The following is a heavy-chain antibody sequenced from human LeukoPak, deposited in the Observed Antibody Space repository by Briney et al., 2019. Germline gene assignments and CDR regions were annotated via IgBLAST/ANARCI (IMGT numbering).Heavy chain of an antibody. J-gene: IGHJ1*01. D-gene: IGHD4-17*01. V-gene: IGHV3-23*01. CDR2: ISGSGGST. Sequence: GGSLRLSCAASGFTFSNYAMSWVRQAPGKGLEWVSSISGSGGSTYYADSVKGRFTVSRDNSRNTVYLQMNSLRAEDAAVYYCAQEIYGDSTGGRFQHWGQGILVTVSS. CDR1: GFTFSNYA. CDR3: AQEIYGDSTGGRFQH.